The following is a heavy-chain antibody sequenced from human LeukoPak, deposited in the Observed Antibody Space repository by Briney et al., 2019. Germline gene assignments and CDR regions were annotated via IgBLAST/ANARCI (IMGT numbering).Heavy chain of an antibody. CDR3: ARYYYDSSGYWVYAFDI. V-gene: IGHV3-21*01. J-gene: IGHJ3*02. CDR1: GFTFSSYA. CDR2: ISSSSSYI. D-gene: IGHD3-22*01. Sequence: GGSLRLSCAASGFTFSSYAIPWVRQAPGKGLEWVSSISSSSSYIYYADSVKGRFTISRDNAKNSLYLQMNSLRAEDTAVYYCARYYYDSSGYWVYAFDIWGQGTMVTVSS.